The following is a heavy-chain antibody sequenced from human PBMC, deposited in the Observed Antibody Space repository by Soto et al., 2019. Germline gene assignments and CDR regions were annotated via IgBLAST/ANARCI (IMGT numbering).Heavy chain of an antibody. J-gene: IGHJ4*02. Sequence: EVQLVQSGAEAKKPGESLRISCKGSGFTFTRYWIGWVRQMPGKGLEWMGIIYPGDSDTRYSPSFQGQVTISADKSISTAYLQWSSLKASDTAMYYCARTKQASGYRSSFYLGYWGQGTLVTVSS. V-gene: IGHV5-51*01. CDR1: GFTFTRYW. CDR2: IYPGDSDT. D-gene: IGHD6-13*01. CDR3: ARTKQASGYRSSFYLGY.